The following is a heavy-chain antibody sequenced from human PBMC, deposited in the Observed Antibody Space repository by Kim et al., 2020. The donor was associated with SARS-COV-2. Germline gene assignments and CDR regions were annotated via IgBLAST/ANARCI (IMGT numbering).Heavy chain of an antibody. J-gene: IGHJ4*02. Sequence: ASVKVSCKASGYTFTSYNINWVRQASGQGLEWMGWMNPNSGNTGSAQKFQGRVTMTRDASIGAAYMELNSLRLEDTAVYYCARYGYQSLDYWGQGTLVTV. D-gene: IGHD2-2*01. CDR2: MNPNSGNT. V-gene: IGHV1-8*01. CDR1: GYTFTSYN. CDR3: ARYGYQSLDY.